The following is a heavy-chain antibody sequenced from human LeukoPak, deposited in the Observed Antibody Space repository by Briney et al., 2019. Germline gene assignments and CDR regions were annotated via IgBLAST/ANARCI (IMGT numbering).Heavy chain of an antibody. CDR2: ISSSSSTI. Sequence: GGSLRLSCAASGFTFSSYIMNWVRQAPGKGLEWVSYISSSSSTIYYADSVKGRFTISRDNAKNSLYLQMNSLRAEDTAVYYCAREGALNRYSSCWPPNWFDPWGQGTLVTVSS. CDR3: AREGALNRYSSCWPPNWFDP. V-gene: IGHV3-48*01. D-gene: IGHD6-19*01. J-gene: IGHJ5*02. CDR1: GFTFSSYI.